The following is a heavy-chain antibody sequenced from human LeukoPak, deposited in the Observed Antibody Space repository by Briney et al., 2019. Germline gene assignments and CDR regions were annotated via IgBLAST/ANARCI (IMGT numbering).Heavy chain of an antibody. CDR1: GGSISSYY. D-gene: IGHD5-18*01. J-gene: IGHJ4*02. Sequence: SETLSLTCTVSGGSISSYYWSWIRHPAGKGLEWIGRISTSGSTNHNPSLTSRVTISVETSQNHCSLKLRPVTTPGPALCFRARDRAMAFHYWGERTLVTVST. CDR2: ISTSGST. V-gene: IGHV4-4*07. CDR3: ARDRAMAFHY.